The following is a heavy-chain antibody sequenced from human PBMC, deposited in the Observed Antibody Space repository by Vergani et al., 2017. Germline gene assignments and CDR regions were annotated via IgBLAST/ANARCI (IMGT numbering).Heavy chain of an antibody. CDR3: ARRNYYDSSSYLPFDY. V-gene: IGHV4-39*01. CDR2: FYYSGNI. CDR1: GGPIRSSGYY. J-gene: IGHJ4*02. Sequence: QVQLQESGAGLVKSWGTLSLPCTVSGGPIRSSGYYWGWIRQRPGKGLGWIGSFYYSGNIYYTPSLESRVTISVDTSKNQFSLKLSSVTAADTAVYYCARRNYYDSSSYLPFDYWGQGTLVTVSA. D-gene: IGHD3-22*01.